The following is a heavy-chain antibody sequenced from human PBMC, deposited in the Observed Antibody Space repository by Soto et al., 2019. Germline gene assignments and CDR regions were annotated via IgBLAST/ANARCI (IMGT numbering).Heavy chain of an antibody. J-gene: IGHJ4*02. CDR3: DCDKRSAPYDDYYYMDD. V-gene: IGHV4-59*03. Sequence: SETLSLTCTVSGGSISSYYWSWIRQPPGKELEWIGYIYYSGSTNYNTSLKSRVTISVDTSKNQIYMKLRSVTGVDSAVYYCDCDKRSAPYDDYYYMDDWGQGTLVTVSS. D-gene: IGHD3-10*01. CDR1: GGSISSYY. CDR2: IYYSGST.